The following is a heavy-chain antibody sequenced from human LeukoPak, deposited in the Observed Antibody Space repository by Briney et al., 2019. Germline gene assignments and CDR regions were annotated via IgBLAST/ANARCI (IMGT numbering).Heavy chain of an antibody. V-gene: IGHV3-73*01. CDR3: TRRADYGDTTFDY. CDR2: IRSKANSSAT. Sequence: PGGSLRLSCAASGFTLSVSAMHWVRQPAGKGLEWVGRIRSKANSSATGYAASVKCRFTISRDDSKNTAYLQMNSLKIEDTAVYYCTRRADYGDTTFDYWGQGTLVTVSS. J-gene: IGHJ4*02. CDR1: GFTLSVSA. D-gene: IGHD4-17*01.